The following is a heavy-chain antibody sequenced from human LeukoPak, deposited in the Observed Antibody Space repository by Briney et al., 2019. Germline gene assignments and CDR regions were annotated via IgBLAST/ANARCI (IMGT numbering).Heavy chain of an antibody. CDR2: INPIFGTT. V-gene: IGHV1-69*06. CDR1: GGTFSYYA. Sequence: SVKVSCKASGGTFSYYAISWVRQAPGQGLEWMGGINPIFGTTNHAQKFQGRVTITADKSTRTAYMELSSLRSEDTAVYYCARESVGAFRYYFDYWGQGTLVTVSS. D-gene: IGHD3-10*01. CDR3: ARESVGAFRYYFDY. J-gene: IGHJ4*02.